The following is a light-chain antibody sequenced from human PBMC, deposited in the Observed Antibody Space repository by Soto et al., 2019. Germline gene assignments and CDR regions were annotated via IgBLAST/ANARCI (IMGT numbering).Light chain of an antibody. V-gene: IGLV2-14*01. CDR2: EVN. Sequence: QSVLTQPASVSGSPGQSITISCSGTGSDVGAYKYVSWFQQYPGKVPKLIIYEVNERASGVSNRFSASKSGNTASLTISGLQAEDEAEYYCSSYTRQSTYIFGTGTKVTVL. J-gene: IGLJ1*01. CDR1: GSDVGAYKY. CDR3: SSYTRQSTYI.